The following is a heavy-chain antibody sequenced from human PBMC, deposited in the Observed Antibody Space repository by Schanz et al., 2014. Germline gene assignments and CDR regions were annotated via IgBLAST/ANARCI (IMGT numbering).Heavy chain of an antibody. CDR1: GFTFSSYT. D-gene: IGHD3-9*01. Sequence: EVQLVESGGGLVKPGDSLRLSCAASGFTFSSYTMKWVRQAPGKGLEWVSFISSSSSSKHYGDSVKGRFTISRDNAENLLYLQMSSLRDEDTAVYYCATSGLVSHSFDAFDIWGQGTMVTVSS. CDR3: ATSGLVSHSFDAFDI. J-gene: IGHJ3*02. V-gene: IGHV3-21*05. CDR2: ISSSSSSK.